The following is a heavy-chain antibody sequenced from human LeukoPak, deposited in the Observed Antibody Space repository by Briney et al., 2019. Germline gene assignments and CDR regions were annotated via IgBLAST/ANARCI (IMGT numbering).Heavy chain of an antibody. Sequence: PGGSPRLSCAPSGFTFSSYWMHWVRQVPGKGLVWVAQINNDGTGTKYADSVKGRFTISRDNAKNTLYVQMDSLRAEDTAVYYCARDLYGIDYWGQGSPVTVSS. D-gene: IGHD2/OR15-2a*01. V-gene: IGHV3-74*01. CDR3: ARDLYGIDY. J-gene: IGHJ4*02. CDR1: GFTFSSYW. CDR2: INNDGTGT.